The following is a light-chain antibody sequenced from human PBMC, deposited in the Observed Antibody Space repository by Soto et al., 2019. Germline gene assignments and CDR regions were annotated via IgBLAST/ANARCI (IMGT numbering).Light chain of an antibody. CDR2: TNT. CDR1: SSNVGGNP. Sequence: QSVLTQPPSASGTPGQRVTISCSGSSSNVGGNPVNWYQHVPTTAPKLLIYTNTQRPSGVPDRFSGSKSGTSASLAISGLQSEDEADYYCAGWDDSLNGPVFGTGTKVTV. J-gene: IGLJ1*01. V-gene: IGLV1-44*01. CDR3: AGWDDSLNGPV.